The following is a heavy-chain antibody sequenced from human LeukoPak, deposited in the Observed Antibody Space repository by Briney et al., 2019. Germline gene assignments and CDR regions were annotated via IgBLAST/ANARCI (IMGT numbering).Heavy chain of an antibody. Sequence: GGSLRLSCAASGFTFSNYAMSWVRQAPGKGLEYVSAISVNGAYTYYANSVKGRFTISRDNSKNTLYLQMDSLKPEDMAVYYCARGQAYYYDSSGLTFDYWGQGTLVTVSS. CDR3: ARGQAYYYDSSGLTFDY. V-gene: IGHV3-64*01. J-gene: IGHJ4*02. CDR2: ISVNGAYT. D-gene: IGHD3-22*01. CDR1: GFTFSNYA.